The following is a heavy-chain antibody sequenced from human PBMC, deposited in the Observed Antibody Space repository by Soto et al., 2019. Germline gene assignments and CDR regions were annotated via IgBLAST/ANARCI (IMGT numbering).Heavy chain of an antibody. CDR1: GGSISSSSYY. CDR2: IYYSGST. V-gene: IGHV4-39*02. D-gene: IGHD3-22*01. J-gene: IGHJ6*02. CDR3: ARVAAVRSDSAGYHGMDF. Sequence: SETLSLTCTVSGGSISSSSYYWGWVRQPPGQGLEWIGNIYYSGSTYYNPSLKSRVTISVDTSKNQFSVKLTSVTAADTAVYYCARVAAVRSDSAGYHGMDFRAQRTTVTVSS.